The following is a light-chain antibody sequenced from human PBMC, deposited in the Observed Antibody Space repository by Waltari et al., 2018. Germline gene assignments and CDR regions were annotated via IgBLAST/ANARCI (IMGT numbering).Light chain of an antibody. CDR1: QSVGGT. J-gene: IGKJ1*01. V-gene: IGKV3-20*01. Sequence: EIVFTQSPGTLSLSPGERATLSCWASQSVGGTLAWYQQKPGQAPRLLIYGASSRATGIPDRFSGSGSGTEFSLTISRLEPEDFAVYYCQHYVRLPATFGQGTKVEIK. CDR3: QHYVRLPAT. CDR2: GAS.